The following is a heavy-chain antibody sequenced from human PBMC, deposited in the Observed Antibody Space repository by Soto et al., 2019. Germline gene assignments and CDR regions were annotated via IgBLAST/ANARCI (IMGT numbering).Heavy chain of an antibody. D-gene: IGHD1-1*01. J-gene: IGHJ4*02. CDR2: IYGDGRRT. Sequence: GGSLRLSCSASGFTFREYTMNWVRQAPGKGLEWVSGIYGDGRRTFYADSVRGRFTISRDNSGNTLYLQMNNLRGADTAVYYCAKDVTPDPTWATGNWGQGPLVNLAS. CDR1: GFTFREYT. V-gene: IGHV3-23*03. CDR3: AKDVTPDPTWATGN.